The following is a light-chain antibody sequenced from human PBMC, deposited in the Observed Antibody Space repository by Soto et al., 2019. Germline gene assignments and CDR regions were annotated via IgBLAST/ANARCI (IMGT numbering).Light chain of an antibody. J-gene: IGKJ4*01. CDR2: ATS. CDR3: QKYDKWPLT. V-gene: IGKV3-15*01. CDR1: QSVSSD. Sequence: EIVMTQSPASLSLSPGERATLSCRASQSVSSDLAWYQQKPGQAPSPLIYATSTRATGIPARFSGSGSGTEFTLTISSLQSEDFAVYFCQKYDKWPLTFGGGTKV.